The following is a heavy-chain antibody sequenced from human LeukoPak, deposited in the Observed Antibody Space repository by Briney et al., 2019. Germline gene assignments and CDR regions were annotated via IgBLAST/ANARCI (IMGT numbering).Heavy chain of an antibody. CDR3: ARGGGWAKTNWFDP. J-gene: IGHJ5*02. D-gene: IGHD2-15*01. V-gene: IGHV4-34*01. CDR1: GGSFSGYS. Sequence: SETLSLTCAVYGGSFSGYSWNWIRQPPGKGLEWIGEINHSGSTNYIPSLKSRVNISVDTSKNQFSLKLNSVTAADTAVYYCARGGGWAKTNWFDPWGQGTLVTVSS. CDR2: INHSGST.